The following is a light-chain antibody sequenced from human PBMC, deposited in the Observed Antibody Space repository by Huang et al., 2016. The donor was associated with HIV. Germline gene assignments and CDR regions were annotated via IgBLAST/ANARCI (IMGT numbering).Light chain of an antibody. Sequence: EIVLTQPPATLSLSPGERATLSCRASQSIISYLAWYQHKPGQAPRLLIYDTSNRATGIPARFSGSGSGTDFTLTIGSLEPEDFAVYYCQQRNTWPPTFGQGTRLEI. CDR2: DTS. CDR3: QQRNTWPPT. V-gene: IGKV3-11*01. J-gene: IGKJ5*01. CDR1: QSIISY.